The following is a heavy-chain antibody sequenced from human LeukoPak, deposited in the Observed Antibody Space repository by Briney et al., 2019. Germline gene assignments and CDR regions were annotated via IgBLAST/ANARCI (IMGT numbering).Heavy chain of an antibody. D-gene: IGHD3-22*01. Sequence: SETLSLTCTVSGASFSSGDQYWNWIRQSPGKGLEWIGSIHPSGRLYNNPSLASRGTISIDTSKNHFSLNLNSVTAAATAVYFCSRGLDSRKLGYWGQGTLVTVSS. J-gene: IGHJ4*02. CDR1: GASFSSGDQY. CDR2: IHPSGRL. CDR3: SRGLDSRKLGY. V-gene: IGHV4-31*03.